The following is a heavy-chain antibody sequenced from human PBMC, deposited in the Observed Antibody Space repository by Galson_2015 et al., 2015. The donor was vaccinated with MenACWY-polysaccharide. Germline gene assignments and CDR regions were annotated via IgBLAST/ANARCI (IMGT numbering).Heavy chain of an antibody. V-gene: IGHV3-74*01. CDR1: GFTFSSYW. CDR3: ARVHGGDSNGWLHPYYFDF. CDR2: ISSDGSST. Sequence: SLRLSCAASGFTFSSYWMHWVRQVPGKGLVWVSRISSDGSSTSYADSVKGRFTISRDNAKNTLHLQMNSLRVEDTAVYYCARVHGGDSNGWLHPYYFDFWGQGTLVPVSS. D-gene: IGHD6-25*01. J-gene: IGHJ4*02.